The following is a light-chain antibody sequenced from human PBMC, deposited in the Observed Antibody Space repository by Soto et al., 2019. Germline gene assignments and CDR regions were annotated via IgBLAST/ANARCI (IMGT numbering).Light chain of an antibody. CDR1: QSVSSK. Sequence: EIVMTQSPATLSVSPGEGATPSCRASQSVSSKLAWYQQKPGQPPRLLIYGASTRATGIPVRFSGSGSGTDFTLTISSLQSEDFAVYYCQQYNQWLTCGGGTKVDIK. J-gene: IGKJ4*01. CDR3: QQYNQWLT. CDR2: GAS. V-gene: IGKV3-15*01.